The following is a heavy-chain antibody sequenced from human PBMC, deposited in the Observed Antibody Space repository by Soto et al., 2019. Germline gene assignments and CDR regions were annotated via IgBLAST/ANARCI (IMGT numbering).Heavy chain of an antibody. Sequence: GGSLRLSCAASGFTFSEDYMAWIRQAPGKGLEWFSYISNSGNTIYYADSVKGRFTISRDNAKSSLFLQMNSLRAEDTALYYCARSPEQDAFHFWGHGTMVTVSS. V-gene: IGHV3-11*01. J-gene: IGHJ3*01. CDR2: ISNSGNTI. CDR1: GFTFSEDY. CDR3: ARSPEQDAFHF.